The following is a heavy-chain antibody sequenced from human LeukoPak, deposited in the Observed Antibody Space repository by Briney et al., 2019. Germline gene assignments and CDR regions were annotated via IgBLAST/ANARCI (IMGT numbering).Heavy chain of an antibody. CDR1: GYSFTNYW. CDR2: IYPADSHT. CDR3: ARHLRLWQNWFDP. Sequence: GESLKISCKGSGYSFTNYWIGWVRQLPGKGTEWMGIIYPADSHTRYSPSFQGQVPISPDKSISTAYLQWSSLKASDTAMYYCARHLRLWQNWFDPWGQGTLVTVSS. J-gene: IGHJ5*02. V-gene: IGHV5-51*01. D-gene: IGHD5-18*01.